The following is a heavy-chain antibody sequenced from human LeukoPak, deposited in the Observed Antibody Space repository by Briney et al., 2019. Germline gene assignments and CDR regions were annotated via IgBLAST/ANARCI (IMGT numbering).Heavy chain of an antibody. V-gene: IGHV3-30*04. J-gene: IGHJ5*02. CDR3: AKGQQWAVAGRNWFDP. Sequence: QPGGSLRLSCAASGFSFSHYAIHWVRQAPGKGLEWVSLISYNGGNKYYADSVKGRFTISRDNSKNSLYLQMNSLRAEDTGIYYCAKGQQWAVAGRNWFDPWGQGTLVTVSS. D-gene: IGHD6-19*01. CDR2: ISYNGGNK. CDR1: GFSFSHYA.